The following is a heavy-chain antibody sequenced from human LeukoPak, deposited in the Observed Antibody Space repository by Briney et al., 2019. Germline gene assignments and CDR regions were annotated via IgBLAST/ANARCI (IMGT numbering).Heavy chain of an antibody. CDR1: GGSISSDDYY. CDR2: IYHSANT. Sequence: SETLSLTCTVSGGSISSDDYYWTWIRQSPGKGLEWIGYIYHSANTNYNPSLKSRATISIETSKNQFSLKLRFMTAADTAVYYCARESLGATTGFDYWGRGTLVTVSS. D-gene: IGHD1-26*01. CDR3: ARESLGATTGFDY. V-gene: IGHV4-30-4*08. J-gene: IGHJ4*02.